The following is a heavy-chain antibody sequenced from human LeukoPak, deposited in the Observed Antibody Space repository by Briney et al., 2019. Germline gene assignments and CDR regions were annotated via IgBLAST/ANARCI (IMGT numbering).Heavy chain of an antibody. D-gene: IGHD2-15*01. CDR3: TTVPFSGGLNSGNL. J-gene: IGHJ5*02. CDR2: IKSKTDGGTT. V-gene: IGHV3-15*01. CDR1: GFTFSNAW. Sequence: GGSLRLSCAASGFTFSNAWMSWVRQAPGKGLEWVGRIKSKTDGGTTDYAAPVKGRFTISRDDSKNTLYLQMNSLKTEDTAVYYCTTVPFSGGLNSGNLWGQGTLVTVSS.